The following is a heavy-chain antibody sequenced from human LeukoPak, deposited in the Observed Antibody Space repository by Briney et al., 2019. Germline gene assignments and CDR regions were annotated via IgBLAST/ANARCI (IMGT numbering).Heavy chain of an antibody. CDR1: GGSISSYY. V-gene: IGHV4-59*01. CDR2: MYYNGGT. Sequence: PSETLSLTCTVSGGSISSYYWSWIRQPPGKGLEWIGYMYYNGGTTYNPSLRSRVTISEDTSENQFSLNLSSLTAADTAVYYCARGAFCSSTSCSGGNWFDPWGQGTLVTVSS. D-gene: IGHD2-2*01. J-gene: IGHJ5*02. CDR3: ARGAFCSSTSCSGGNWFDP.